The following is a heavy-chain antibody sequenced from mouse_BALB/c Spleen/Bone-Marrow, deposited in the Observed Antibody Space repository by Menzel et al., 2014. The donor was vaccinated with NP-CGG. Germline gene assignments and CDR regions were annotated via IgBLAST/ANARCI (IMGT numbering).Heavy chain of an antibody. CDR3: ARSLLRLSYAMDY. V-gene: IGHV5-17*02. D-gene: IGHD1-2*01. J-gene: IGHJ4*01. CDR1: GFTFSSFG. Sequence: EVKLMESGGGLVQPGGSRKLSCAASGFTFSSFGMHWVRQAPEKGLEWVAYISSGSSTIYYADTVKGRFTISRDNPKNTLFLQMTILRSEDTAMYYCARSLLRLSYAMDYWGQGTSVTVSS. CDR2: ISSGSSTI.